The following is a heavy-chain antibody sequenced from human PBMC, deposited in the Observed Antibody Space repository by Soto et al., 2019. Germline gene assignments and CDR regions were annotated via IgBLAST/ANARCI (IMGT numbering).Heavy chain of an antibody. D-gene: IGHD2-8*01. V-gene: IGHV3-74*01. CDR2: INGDGSST. J-gene: IGHJ4*02. Sequence: EVQLVESGGGLVQPGGSLRLSCATSGFSFSGYWIHWVRQAPGKGLVWVSHINGDGSSTNYADSVKGRFTISRDYAKNTLYLQMNSLRVEDTAVYYCARGGADIHGPQYDWGQGTLVTVSS. CDR3: ARGGADIHGPQYD. CDR1: GFSFSGYW.